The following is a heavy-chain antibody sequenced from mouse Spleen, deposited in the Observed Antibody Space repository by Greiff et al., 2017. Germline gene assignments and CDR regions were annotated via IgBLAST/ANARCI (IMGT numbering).Heavy chain of an antibody. J-gene: IGHJ2*01. CDR2: IDPETGGT. CDR3: TSPITTVVATGFDY. D-gene: IGHD1-1*01. Sequence: VKLVESGAELVRPGASVTLSCKASGYTFTDYEMHWVKQTPVHGLEWIGAIDPETGGTAYNQKFKGKAILTADKSSSTAYMELRSLTSEDSAVYYCTSPITTVVATGFDYWGQGTTLTVSS. CDR1: GYTFTDYE. V-gene: IGHV1-15*01.